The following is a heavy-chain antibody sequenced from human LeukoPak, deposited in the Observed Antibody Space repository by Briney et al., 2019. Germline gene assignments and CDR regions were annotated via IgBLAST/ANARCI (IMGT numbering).Heavy chain of an antibody. D-gene: IGHD5-24*01. Sequence: ASVKVSCKASGNSISNYAVSWVRQAPGQGLEWMGGIIPIFGTANSAQKFQGRVTITADESTNTAYMELSSLRSEDTAIYYCARETGHGYNWMGYWGQGTLVTVSS. V-gene: IGHV1-69*13. CDR2: IIPIFGTA. CDR3: ARETGHGYNWMGY. CDR1: GNSISNYA. J-gene: IGHJ4*02.